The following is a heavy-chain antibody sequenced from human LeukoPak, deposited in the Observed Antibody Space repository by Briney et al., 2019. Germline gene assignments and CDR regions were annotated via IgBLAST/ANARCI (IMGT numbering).Heavy chain of an antibody. CDR2: ISSSSTYI. CDR3: ARDGFSYGPGAAMGY. D-gene: IGHD3-10*01. J-gene: IGHJ4*02. V-gene: IGHV3-21*01. Sequence: GGSLRLSCAASGLTFRGYNMSWVRQAPGKGLEWVSAISSSSTYIYYADSVKGRFTISRDNTKNSLYLQMNSLRDKDTAVYYCARDGFSYGPGAAMGYWGQGTLVTVSS. CDR1: GLTFRGYN.